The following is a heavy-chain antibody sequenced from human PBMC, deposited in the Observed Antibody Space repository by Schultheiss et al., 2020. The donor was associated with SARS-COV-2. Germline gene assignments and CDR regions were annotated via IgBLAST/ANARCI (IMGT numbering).Heavy chain of an antibody. V-gene: IGHV3-30*07. CDR1: GFTFSSYA. J-gene: IGHJ1*01. CDR3: ARDSAIALAIVVVPAAPFQH. D-gene: IGHD2-2*01. Sequence: GGSLRLSCAASGFTFSSYAMHWVRQAPGKGLEWVAVISYDGSNKYYADSVKGRFTISRDNSKNTLYLQMNSLRAEDTAVYYCARDSAIALAIVVVPAAPFQHWGQGTLVTVSS. CDR2: ISYDGSNK.